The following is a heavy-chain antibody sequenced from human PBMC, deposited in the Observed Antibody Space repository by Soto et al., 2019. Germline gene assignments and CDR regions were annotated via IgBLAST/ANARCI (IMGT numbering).Heavy chain of an antibody. V-gene: IGHV3-21*01. CDR2: ISSSSSYI. J-gene: IGHJ5*02. D-gene: IGHD5-18*01. CDR3: ASDGRKGGYSYGFRFDP. Sequence: EVQLVESGGGLVKPGGSLRLSCAASGFTFSSYSMNWVRQAPGKGLEWVSSISSSSSYIYYADSVKGRFTISRDNAKNSLYRQMNSLRAEDTAVYYCASDGRKGGYSYGFRFDPWGQGTLVTVSS. CDR1: GFTFSSYS.